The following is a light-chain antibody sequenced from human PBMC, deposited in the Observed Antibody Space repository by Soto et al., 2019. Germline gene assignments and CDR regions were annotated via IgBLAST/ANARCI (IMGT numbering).Light chain of an antibody. V-gene: IGKV3-15*01. CDR2: GIS. Sequence: EMVMTQSPAILSVSPGESATLSCRASQSVNSNYLAWYQQHPGQPPRLLIYGISTRATGIPARFSGSGSGTEFSLTISSLQSEDFAVYYCQQYDHWPPYTFGQGTKVDIK. J-gene: IGKJ2*01. CDR1: QSVNSN. CDR3: QQYDHWPPYT.